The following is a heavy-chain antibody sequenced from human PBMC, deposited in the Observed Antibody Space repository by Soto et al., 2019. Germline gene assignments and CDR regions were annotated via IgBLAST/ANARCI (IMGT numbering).Heavy chain of an antibody. D-gene: IGHD2-2*02. J-gene: IGHJ4*02. CDR2: IWYNGDKA. CDR1: GFSFSNYD. Sequence: XGSRRLSCVTAGFSFSNYDFHWVRQAPGKGLEWVAVIWYNGDKAYYGDSVKGRFTISRDNSKDTLYLQMNSLRVEDTAVYYCARSRKYQLLYRFYFDYWGQGILVTVSS. V-gene: IGHV3-33*01. CDR3: ARSRKYQLLYRFYFDY.